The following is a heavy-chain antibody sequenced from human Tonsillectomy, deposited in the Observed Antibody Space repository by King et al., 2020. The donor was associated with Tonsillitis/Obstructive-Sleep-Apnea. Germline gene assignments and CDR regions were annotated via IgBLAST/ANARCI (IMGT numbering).Heavy chain of an antibody. V-gene: IGHV3-23*04. CDR3: AKDFAAVTGDPGS. J-gene: IGHJ5*02. CDR2: ISGSNGGT. D-gene: IGHD6-19*01. Sequence: VQLVESGGGLVQPGGSLRLSCVASGFTFSTYAMTWVRHAPGKGPEWVSGISGSNGGTYYADSVKGRFTISRDNSKNPLYLQMNSLRADDTALYYCAKDFAAVTGDPGSWGQGTLVTVSS. CDR1: GFTFSTYA.